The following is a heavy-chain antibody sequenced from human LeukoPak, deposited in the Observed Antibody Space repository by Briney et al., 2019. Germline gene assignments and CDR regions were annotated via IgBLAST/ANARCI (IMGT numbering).Heavy chain of an antibody. CDR3: ASPFYGDYGYFQH. CDR2: ISYSGST. D-gene: IGHD4-17*01. J-gene: IGHJ1*01. CDR1: GGSISTSNYY. V-gene: IGHV4-39*07. Sequence: SETLSLTCTVSGGSISTSNYYWGWIRQPPGKGLEWIGNISYSGSTYYSPSLKSRVTISLDTSRNQFSLKLSSVTAADTAVYYCASPFYGDYGYFQHWGQGTLVTVSS.